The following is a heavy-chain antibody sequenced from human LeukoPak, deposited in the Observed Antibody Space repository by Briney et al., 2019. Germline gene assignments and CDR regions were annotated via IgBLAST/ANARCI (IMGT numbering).Heavy chain of an antibody. CDR3: ARDRPRLSSGWYGSDY. Sequence: SVKVSCKASGYTFTSYGISWVRQAPGQGLEWRGWISAYNGNTNYAQKLQGRVTMTTDTSTSTAYMELRSLRSDDTAVYYCARDRPRLSSGWYGSDYWGQGTLVTVSS. V-gene: IGHV1-18*01. CDR2: ISAYNGNT. CDR1: GYTFTSYG. J-gene: IGHJ4*02. D-gene: IGHD6-19*01.